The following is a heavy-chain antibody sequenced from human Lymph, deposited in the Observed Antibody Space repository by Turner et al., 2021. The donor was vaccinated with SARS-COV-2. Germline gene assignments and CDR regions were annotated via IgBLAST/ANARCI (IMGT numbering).Heavy chain of an antibody. CDR3: ARGRYSGGGMDV. D-gene: IGHD1-26*01. V-gene: IGHV1-8*01. J-gene: IGHJ6*02. CDR1: GYTFTSYD. Sequence: QVQLVQSGAEVKKPGASVKVSCKASGYTFTSYDINWVRQATGQGLEWMGGMNPNSGKTGYAQKFPGRVTITRNISISTAYMELSTLRCEDKAVYYCARGRYSGGGMDVWGQGTTVTVSS. CDR2: MNPNSGKT.